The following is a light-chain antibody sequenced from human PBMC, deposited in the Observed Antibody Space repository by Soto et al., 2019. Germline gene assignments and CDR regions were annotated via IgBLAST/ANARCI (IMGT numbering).Light chain of an antibody. J-gene: IGLJ3*02. Sequence: QPVLTQPPSASRTPGQRVSISCSGSRSNIGRNYVYWYQQLPGTAPKLLIQRNNERPSGVPDRFSGSKSGTSVSLAISGLRSEDEATYYCAAWDDTLNGQVFGGGTKLTVL. CDR1: RSNIGRNY. CDR2: RNN. CDR3: AAWDDTLNGQV. V-gene: IGLV1-47*01.